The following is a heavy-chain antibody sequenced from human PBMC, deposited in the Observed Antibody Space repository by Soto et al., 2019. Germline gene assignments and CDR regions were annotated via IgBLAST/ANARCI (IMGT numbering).Heavy chain of an antibody. D-gene: IGHD6-19*01. V-gene: IGHV3-23*01. CDR3: AKRGAVAGRGYYYGMDV. CDR2: ISGSGGST. CDR1: GFTFSSYA. Sequence: GGSLRLSCAASGFTFSSYAMSWVRQAPGKGLEWVSAISGSGGSTYYADSVKGRFTISRDNSKNTLYLQMNSLRAEDTAVYYCAKRGAVAGRGYYYGMDVWGQGTTVTVSS. J-gene: IGHJ6*02.